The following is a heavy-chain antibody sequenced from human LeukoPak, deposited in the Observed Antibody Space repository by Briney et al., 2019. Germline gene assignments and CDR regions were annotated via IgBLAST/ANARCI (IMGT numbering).Heavy chain of an antibody. J-gene: IGHJ6*03. V-gene: IGHV4-39*01. Sequence: SETLSLTCTISGGSMRNENYDWGWIRQPPGKGLEGIGSIFYSGSADYNPSLQSRVTMSIETSNNQLSLKLSSVTAADTAVYYCARHFHYDFWSGYYRQNRQNRDHYYYMDVWGKGTTVTVSS. CDR3: ARHFHYDFWSGYYRQNRQNRDHYYYMDV. D-gene: IGHD3-3*01. CDR2: IFYSGSA. CDR1: GGSMRNENYD.